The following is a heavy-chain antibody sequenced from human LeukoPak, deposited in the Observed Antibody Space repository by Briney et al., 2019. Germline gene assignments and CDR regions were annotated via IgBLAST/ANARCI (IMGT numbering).Heavy chain of an antibody. J-gene: IGHJ4*02. CDR2: IYYSGST. V-gene: IGHV4-39*01. Sequence: PSETLSLTCTVSGCSISSSSYYWGWIRQPPGKGLEWIGSIYYSGSTYYNPSLKSRVTISVDTSKNQFSLKLSSVTAADTAVYYCARRVYSSSSYFDYWGQGTLVTVSS. D-gene: IGHD6-6*01. CDR3: ARRVYSSSSYFDY. CDR1: GCSISSSSYY.